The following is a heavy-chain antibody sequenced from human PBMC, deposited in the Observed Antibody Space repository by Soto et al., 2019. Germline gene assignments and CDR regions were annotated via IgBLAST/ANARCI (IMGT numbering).Heavy chain of an antibody. J-gene: IGHJ4*02. Sequence: QVQLVQSGAEVKKPGASVKVSCKASGYTFTSYYMHWVRQAPGQGLEWMGIINPSGGSTSYAQKCQGRVTMTRDTSTSTVYMELSSLRSEDTAVYYCARDRRYSGSYGGGGYWGQGTLVTVSS. CDR1: GYTFTSYY. D-gene: IGHD1-26*01. CDR3: ARDRRYSGSYGGGGY. CDR2: INPSGGST. V-gene: IGHV1-46*01.